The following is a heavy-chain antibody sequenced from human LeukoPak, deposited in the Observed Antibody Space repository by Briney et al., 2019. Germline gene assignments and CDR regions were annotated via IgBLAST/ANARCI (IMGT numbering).Heavy chain of an antibody. Sequence: ASVKVSCKASGYTFTGYYMHWVRQAPGQGLEWMGWINPNSGGTNYAQKFQGRVTMTRDTSISTAYMELSRLRFDDTAVYYCARGFYSGSYLPFLFDYWGQGTLVTVSS. CDR3: ARGFYSGSYLPFLFDY. CDR2: INPNSGGT. CDR1: GYTFTGYY. J-gene: IGHJ4*02. V-gene: IGHV1-2*02. D-gene: IGHD1-26*01.